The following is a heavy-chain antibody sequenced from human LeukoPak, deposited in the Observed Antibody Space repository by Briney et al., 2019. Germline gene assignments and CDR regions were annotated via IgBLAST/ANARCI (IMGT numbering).Heavy chain of an antibody. V-gene: IGHV4-39*07. J-gene: IGHJ6*02. Sequence: SETLSLTCTVSGGSISSSSYYWGWIRQPPGKGLEWIGSIYYSGSTYYNPSLKSRVTISVDTSKNQFSLKLSSVTAADTAVYYCVREFVSIDYYYYGMDVWGQGTTVTVSS. CDR3: VREFVSIDYYYYGMDV. D-gene: IGHD6-6*01. CDR1: GGSISSSSYY. CDR2: IYYSGST.